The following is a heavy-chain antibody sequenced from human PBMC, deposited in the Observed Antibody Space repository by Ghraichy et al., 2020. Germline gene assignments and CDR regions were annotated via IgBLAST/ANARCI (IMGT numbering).Heavy chain of an antibody. D-gene: IGHD3-16*01. V-gene: IGHV4-39*01. CDR2: IYYSGST. CDR1: GGSISSSSYY. Sequence: SETLSLTCTVSGGSISSSSYYWGWIRQPPGKGLEWIGSIYYSGSTYYNPSLKSRVTISVDTSKNQFSLKLSSVTAADTAVYYCARATYRGGPFDYWGQGTLVTVSS. J-gene: IGHJ4*02. CDR3: ARATYRGGPFDY.